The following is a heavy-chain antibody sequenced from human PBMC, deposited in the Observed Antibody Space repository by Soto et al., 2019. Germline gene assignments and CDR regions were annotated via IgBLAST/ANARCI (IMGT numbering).Heavy chain of an antibody. J-gene: IGHJ6*03. CDR3: ARHRNDILTGYYRHYYYYYMDV. CDR2: IYYSGST. CDR1: GGSISSSSYY. V-gene: IGHV4-39*01. D-gene: IGHD3-9*01. Sequence: PSETLSLTCTVSGGSISSSSYYWGWIRQPPGKGLEWIGSIYYSGSTYYNPSLKSRVTISVDTSKNQFSLKLSSVTAADTAVYYCARHRNDILTGYYRHYYYYYMDVWGKGTTVTVSS.